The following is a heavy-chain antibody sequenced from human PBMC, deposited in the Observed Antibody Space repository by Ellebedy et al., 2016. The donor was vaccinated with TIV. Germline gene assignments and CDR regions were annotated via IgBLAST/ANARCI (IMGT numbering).Heavy chain of an antibody. CDR3: ARGLGTGAFDI. CDR1: GFTFSSYD. V-gene: IGHV3-13*01. Sequence: GESLKISCAASGFTFSSYDMHWVRQATGKGLEWVSAIGTAGDTYYPGSVKGRFTISRENAKNSLSLQLNSLRAGDTAVYYCARGLGTGAFDILGQGTMVTVSS. J-gene: IGHJ3*02. CDR2: IGTAGDT. D-gene: IGHD3-10*01.